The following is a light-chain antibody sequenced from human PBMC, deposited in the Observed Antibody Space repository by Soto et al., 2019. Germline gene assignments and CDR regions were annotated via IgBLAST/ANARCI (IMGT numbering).Light chain of an antibody. CDR1: QSVSSY. CDR3: QQRSNWPT. V-gene: IGKV3-11*01. CDR2: DAS. J-gene: IGKJ5*01. Sequence: NPSADSLALYLCEMSTLSCRASQSVSSYLAWYQQKPGQAPRLLIYDASNRATGIPARFSGSGSGTDFTLTISSLEPEDFAVYYCQQRSNWPTFGQGTRLEI.